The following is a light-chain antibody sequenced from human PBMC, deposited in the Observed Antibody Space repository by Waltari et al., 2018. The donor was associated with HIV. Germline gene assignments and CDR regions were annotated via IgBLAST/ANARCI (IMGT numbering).Light chain of an antibody. Sequence: DIQMTRSPSSLSASIGDTVIIPCRASQDISNSISWFQQQPGKVPKLLVHGAFILQRGVPSRFSGSGSGTDYTLTITGLQAEDFATYFCQQYFAVPLTFGGGTRVDIK. J-gene: IGKJ4*01. CDR2: GAF. CDR1: QDISNS. V-gene: IGKV1-NL1*01. CDR3: QQYFAVPLT.